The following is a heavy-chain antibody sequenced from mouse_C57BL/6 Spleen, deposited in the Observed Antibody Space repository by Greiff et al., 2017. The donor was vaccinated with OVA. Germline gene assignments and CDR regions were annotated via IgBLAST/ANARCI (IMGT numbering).Heavy chain of an antibody. CDR3: TRRSNYVGFAC. Sequence: VQLQQSGAELVRPGASVTLSCKASGYTFTDYEMHWVKQTPVHGLEWIGAIDPETGGTAYNQKFKGKAILTADKSSSTAYMELRSLTSEDSAVYYCTRRSNYVGFACWGQGTLVTVSA. J-gene: IGHJ3*01. CDR1: GYTFTDYE. V-gene: IGHV1-15*01. CDR2: IDPETGGT. D-gene: IGHD2-5*01.